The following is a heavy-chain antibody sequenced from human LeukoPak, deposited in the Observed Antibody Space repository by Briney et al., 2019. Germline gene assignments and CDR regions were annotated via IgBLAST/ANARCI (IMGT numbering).Heavy chain of an antibody. D-gene: IGHD2/OR15-2a*01. CDR3: ARHDPVGHFLRGMDV. Sequence: SETLSLNLAVSCGSNRGFFWSLSREPPRKGLGGIGYIYYTGSTIYNPSLRSRVTMSVDVSKNQFSLDLTSVTAADTAVYYCARHDPVGHFLRGMDVWGQGTTVTVSS. CDR2: IYYTGST. J-gene: IGHJ6*02. V-gene: IGHV4-59*08. CDR1: CGSNRGFF.